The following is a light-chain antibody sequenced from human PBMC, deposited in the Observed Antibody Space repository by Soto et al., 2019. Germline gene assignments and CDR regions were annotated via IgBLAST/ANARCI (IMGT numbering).Light chain of an antibody. CDR3: QQCSSYYT. CDR2: KAS. V-gene: IGKV1-5*03. CDR1: QNINTW. J-gene: IGKJ2*01. Sequence: DIQMTESPATLSGSVGDRVTLTCRASQNINTWLAWYQQRPGKAPKLLIYKASTLKSGVPSRFSGSGSGTEFTLTICSLQPDDFATNYCQQCSSYYTFGQGTKVDIK.